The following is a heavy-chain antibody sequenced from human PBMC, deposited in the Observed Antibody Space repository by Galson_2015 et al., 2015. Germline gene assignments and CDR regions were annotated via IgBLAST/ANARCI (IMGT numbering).Heavy chain of an antibody. CDR2: INSDGSST. D-gene: IGHD2-2*01. CDR1: GFTFSSYW. CDR3: ARGGYCSSTSCYHYYYGMDV. V-gene: IGHV3-74*01. J-gene: IGHJ6*02. Sequence: SLRLSCAASGFTFSSYWMHWVRQAPGKGLVWVSRINSDGSSTSYADSVKGRFTISRDNAKNTLYLQMNSLRAEDTAVYYCARGGYCSSTSCYHYYYGMDVWGQGTTVTVAS.